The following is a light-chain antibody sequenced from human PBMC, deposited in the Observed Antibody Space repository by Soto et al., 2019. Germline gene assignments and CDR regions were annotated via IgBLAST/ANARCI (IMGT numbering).Light chain of an antibody. V-gene: IGKV3-20*01. CDR3: QNYFSSET. J-gene: IGKJ1*01. Sequence: EIVLTQSPGTLSLSPGETATLSCRASQSTSNYLAWYQQKPGQAPRLLIYGASSRAAGIPDRFSGSGSGTDLTLTISILEPEDFAVSYCQNYFSSETFGLGTHVPVK. CDR1: QSTSNY. CDR2: GAS.